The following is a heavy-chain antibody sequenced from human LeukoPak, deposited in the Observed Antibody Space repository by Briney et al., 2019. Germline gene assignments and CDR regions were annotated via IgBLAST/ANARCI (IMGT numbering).Heavy chain of an antibody. V-gene: IGHV1-58*01. CDR1: GFTFSNSA. CDR2: IVVGSGNT. CDR3: AADIVGAQLH. D-gene: IGHD1-26*01. J-gene: IGHJ4*02. Sequence: SVKVSCKASGFTFSNSAVQWVRQARGQRLEWIGWIVVGSGNTNYAQKFQERVTITRDVSTSTAYMKLSSLRSEDTAVYYCAADIVGAQLHWGQGTLVTVSS.